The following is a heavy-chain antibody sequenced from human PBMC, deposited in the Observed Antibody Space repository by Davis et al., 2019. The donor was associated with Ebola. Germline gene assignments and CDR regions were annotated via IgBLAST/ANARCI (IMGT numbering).Heavy chain of an antibody. J-gene: IGHJ5*02. CDR1: GFTFSSYS. V-gene: IGHV3-21*01. CDR2: ISSSSSYI. D-gene: IGHD6-13*01. Sequence: PGGSLRLSCAASGFTFSSYSMNWVRQAPGKGLEWVSSISSSSSYIYYADSVKGRFTISRDNAKNSLYLQMNSLRAEDTAVYYCARGGQQLVPKENWFDPWGQGTLVTVSS. CDR3: ARGGQQLVPKENWFDP.